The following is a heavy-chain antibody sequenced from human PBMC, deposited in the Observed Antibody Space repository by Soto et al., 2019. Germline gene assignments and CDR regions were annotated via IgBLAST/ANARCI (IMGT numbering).Heavy chain of an antibody. CDR3: ARERSAAGTGWFDP. CDR2: MNPNSGNT. CDR1: GYTFTSYD. V-gene: IGHV1-8*01. D-gene: IGHD6-13*01. J-gene: IGHJ5*02. Sequence: QVQLVQSGAEVKKPGASVKVSCKASGYTFTSYDINWVRQATRQGLEWMGWMNPNSGNTGYAQKFQGRATMTRNTSISTAYMELSSLRSEDTAVYYCARERSAAGTGWFDPWGQGTLVTVSS.